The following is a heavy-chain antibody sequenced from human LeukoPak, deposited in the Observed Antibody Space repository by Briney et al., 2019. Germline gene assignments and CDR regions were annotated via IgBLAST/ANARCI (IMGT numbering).Heavy chain of an antibody. D-gene: IGHD2-21*02. CDR2: IQEDGKKK. CDR1: GFTFTKFW. CDR3: AKDIVGGGDDY. Sequence: PGESLRLSCEASGFTFTKFWMSWVRQAPGKGLEWVANIQEDGKKKNYADSVRGRFTISRDNAKNSVYLQMNSLRVEDTAVYYCAKDIVGGGDDYWGQGTLVIVSS. J-gene: IGHJ4*02. V-gene: IGHV3-7*01.